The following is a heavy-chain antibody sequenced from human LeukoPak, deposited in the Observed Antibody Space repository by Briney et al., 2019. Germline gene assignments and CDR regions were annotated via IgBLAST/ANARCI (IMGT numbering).Heavy chain of an antibody. D-gene: IGHD2-21*02. CDR2: INAGNGNT. CDR3: ARVAAYCGGDCYLY. CDR1: GYTFTSYA. V-gene: IGHV1-3*01. Sequence: ASVKASCKASGYTFTSYAMHWVRQAPGQRLEWMGWINAGNGNTKYSQKFQGRVTITRDTSASTAYMELSSLRSDDTAVYYCARVAAYCGGDCYLYWGQGTLVTVSS. J-gene: IGHJ4*02.